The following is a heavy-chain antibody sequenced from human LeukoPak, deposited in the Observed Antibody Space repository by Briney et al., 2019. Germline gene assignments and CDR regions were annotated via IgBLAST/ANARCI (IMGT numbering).Heavy chain of an antibody. CDR1: GFTFSDYY. J-gene: IGHJ5*01. CDR3: ARSRQASGLFNS. CDR2: IYDRGPA. D-gene: IGHD3-10*01. Sequence: LRLSCAASGFTFSDYYMTWIRQAPGKGLEWVGCIYDRGPAYYNPSLKNRFTISVDRPKNQFFLNVTSLTAADTAVYYCARSRQASGLFNSWGQGTLVVVSS. V-gene: IGHV4-30-2*01.